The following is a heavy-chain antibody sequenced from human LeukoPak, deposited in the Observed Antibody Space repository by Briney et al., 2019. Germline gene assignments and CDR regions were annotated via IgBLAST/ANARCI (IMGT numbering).Heavy chain of an antibody. V-gene: IGHV5-51*01. CDR3: ARRGVVVTAIGTYCFDY. CDR1: GYSFTSYW. D-gene: IGHD2-21*02. CDR2: IYPGDSDT. Sequence: GESLKISCKGSGYSFTSYWIGWVRQMPGKGLEWMGIIYPGDSDTRYSPSFQGQVTISADKSISTAYLQWSSLKASDTAMYYCARRGVVVTAIGTYCFDYWGQGTLVTVSS. J-gene: IGHJ4*02.